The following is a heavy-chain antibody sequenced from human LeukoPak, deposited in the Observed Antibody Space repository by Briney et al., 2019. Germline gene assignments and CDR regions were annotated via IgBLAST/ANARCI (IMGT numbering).Heavy chain of an antibody. D-gene: IGHD3-3*01. CDR1: GGTFSSYA. CDR3: ARSSPYYDFWSGYYTYFDY. CDR2: IIPIFGTA. Sequence: ASVKVSCKASGGTFSSYAISWVRQAPGQWLEWMGGIIPIFGTANYAQKFQGRVTITTDESTSTAYMELSSLRSEDTAVYYCARSSPYYDFWSGYYTYFDYWGQGTLVTVSS. J-gene: IGHJ4*02. V-gene: IGHV1-69*05.